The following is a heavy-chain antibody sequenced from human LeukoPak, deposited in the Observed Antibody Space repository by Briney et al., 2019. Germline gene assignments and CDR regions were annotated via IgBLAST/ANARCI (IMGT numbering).Heavy chain of an antibody. V-gene: IGHV3-53*01. CDR2: IYNNGAT. Sequence: PGGSLRLSCAASGFTVSDTFMSWVRQAPGKGLEWVSVIYNNGATYYADSVKGRFTISRDSSKNTLFLQMNSLRAEDTAIYYCARQGLTTHHLYYYMDVWGKGTTVTVSS. D-gene: IGHD4-11*01. CDR1: GFTVSDTF. J-gene: IGHJ6*03. CDR3: ARQGLTTHHLYYYMDV.